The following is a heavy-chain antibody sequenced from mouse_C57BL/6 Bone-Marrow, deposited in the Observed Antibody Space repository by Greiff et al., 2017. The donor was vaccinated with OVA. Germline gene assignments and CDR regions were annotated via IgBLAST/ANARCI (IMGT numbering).Heavy chain of an antibody. CDR3: ARQRVYSNYWFAY. D-gene: IGHD2-5*01. Sequence: EVKVVESGGGLVQPGESLKLSCESNEYEFPSHDMSWVRKTPEQRLELVAAINSDGGSTYYPDTMERRFIITRDNTKKTLYLQMSSLRSEDTALYYCARQRVYSNYWFAYWGQGTLVTVSA. J-gene: IGHJ3*01. CDR1: EYEFPSHD. CDR2: INSDGGST. V-gene: IGHV5-2*01.